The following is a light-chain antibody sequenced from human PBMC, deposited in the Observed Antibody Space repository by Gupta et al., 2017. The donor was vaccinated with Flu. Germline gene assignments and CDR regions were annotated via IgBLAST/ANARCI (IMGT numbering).Light chain of an antibody. CDR3: SSYSSSTTSII. V-gene: IGLV2-14*01. CDR2: EVN. J-gene: IGLJ2*01. CDR1: SSNVGGYQY. Sequence: QSALPQPASVSGSPGPSNTISSTATSSNVGGYQYISWYQQHPGKAPKLMIYEVNVRPSGVSTRFSASKSGNSASLSISGLQADDEADYYCSSYSSSTTSIIFGGGTKLTVL.